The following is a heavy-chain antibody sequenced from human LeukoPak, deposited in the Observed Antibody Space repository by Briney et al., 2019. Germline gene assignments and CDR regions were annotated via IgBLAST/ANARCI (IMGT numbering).Heavy chain of an antibody. V-gene: IGHV4-4*07. CDR2: ICTSGST. D-gene: IGHD3-22*01. CDR3: ARESGYYYDTSGYTFDY. Sequence: SETLSLTCTVSGGSISNYYWSWIRQSAGKGLEWIGRICTSGSTNYNPSLKSRVSMSVDTSKNQFSLRLRSVTAADTAVYYCARESGYYYDTSGYTFDYWGQGILVTVSS. J-gene: IGHJ4*02. CDR1: GGSISNYY.